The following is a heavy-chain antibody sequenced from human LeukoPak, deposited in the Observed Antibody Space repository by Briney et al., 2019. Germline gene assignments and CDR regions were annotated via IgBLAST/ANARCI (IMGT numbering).Heavy chain of an antibody. CDR2: IWYDGSKK. Sequence: GRSLRLSCTASGFTFSSYGMHWIRQAPRQGLEWVGVIWYDGSKKYYADSVKGRFTISRDNSKNTLYLQMNSLRAEDTAVYYCARGVRYFDSLPLDYWGQGTLVTVSS. V-gene: IGHV3-33*01. J-gene: IGHJ4*02. CDR1: GFTFSSYG. CDR3: ARGVRYFDSLPLDY. D-gene: IGHD3-9*01.